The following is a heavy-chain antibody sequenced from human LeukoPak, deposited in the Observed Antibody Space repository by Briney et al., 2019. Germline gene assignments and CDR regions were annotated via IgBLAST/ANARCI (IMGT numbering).Heavy chain of an antibody. Sequence: SVKVSCKASGGRCGNYALNWVRQAPGQRFEWMGAITPLYGASNYAQKFQGRLTIVADESTGTGYMELRSLASEDTAVYYCAADSHTSGFDYWAQGTLVTVSS. CDR3: AADSHTSGFDY. CDR2: ITPLYGAS. V-gene: IGHV1-69*13. D-gene: IGHD1-1*01. J-gene: IGHJ4*02. CDR1: GGRCGNYA.